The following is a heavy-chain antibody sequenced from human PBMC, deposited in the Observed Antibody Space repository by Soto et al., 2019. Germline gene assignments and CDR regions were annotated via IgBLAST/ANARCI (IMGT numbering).Heavy chain of an antibody. CDR1: GGTFSSYT. CDR3: ARDGGYNYGYSDY. J-gene: IGHJ4*02. D-gene: IGHD5-18*01. Sequence: QVQLVQSGAEVKKPGSSVKVSCKASGGTFSSYTISWVRQAPGQGLEWMGRIIPILGISNYAQNFQGRVTITADKSTGTAYMELSSLRYAATAVYSCARDGGYNYGYSDYWGQGTLVTVSS. V-gene: IGHV1-69*08. CDR2: IIPILGIS.